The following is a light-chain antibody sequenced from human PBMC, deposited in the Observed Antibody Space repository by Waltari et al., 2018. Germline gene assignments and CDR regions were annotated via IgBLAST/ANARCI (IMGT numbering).Light chain of an antibody. CDR3: SSYGGSNNLL. J-gene: IGLJ2*01. CDR1: SRDIGFYNY. Sequence: QSALTQPPSASGSPGQSVTISCTGTSRDIGFYNYVSWYQQHPGKAPKVIIYDVDKRPSGVPDRFSGSKSGNTASLTVSGLQAEDESDYYCSSYGGSNNLLFGGGTKLTVL. CDR2: DVD. V-gene: IGLV2-8*01.